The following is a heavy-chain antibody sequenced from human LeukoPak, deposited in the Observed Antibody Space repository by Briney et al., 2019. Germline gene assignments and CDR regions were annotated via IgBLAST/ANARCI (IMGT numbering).Heavy chain of an antibody. D-gene: IGHD3-16*01. CDR2: INYSGIT. CDR1: GGSITRSTDY. Sequence: SETLSLTCTVSGGSITRSTDYWGWIRQPPGKGLEWIGSINYSGITYYNPSLKSRVTKSVDTSKNQFSLNLNSVTAADTAVYYCARHDRGGLDAFDIWGQGTMVTVLS. J-gene: IGHJ3*02. CDR3: ARHDRGGLDAFDI. V-gene: IGHV4-39*01.